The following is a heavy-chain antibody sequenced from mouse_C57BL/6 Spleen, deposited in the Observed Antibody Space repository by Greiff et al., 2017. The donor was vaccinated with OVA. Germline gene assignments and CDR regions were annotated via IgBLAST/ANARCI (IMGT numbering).Heavy chain of an antibody. CDR3: ARGAYYSNYD. V-gene: IGHV1-61*01. CDR2: IYPSDSET. CDR1: GYTFTSYW. D-gene: IGHD2-5*01. J-gene: IGHJ2*01. Sequence: VQLQQPGAELVRPGSSVKLSCKASGYTFTSYWMDWVKQRPGQGLEWIGNIYPSDSETHYNQKFKDKATLTVDKSSSTAYMQLSSLTSEDSAVYYCARGAYYSNYDWGQGTTLTVSS.